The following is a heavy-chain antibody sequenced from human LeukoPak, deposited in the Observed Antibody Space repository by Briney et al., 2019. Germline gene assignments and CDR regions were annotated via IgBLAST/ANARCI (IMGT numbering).Heavy chain of an antibody. Sequence: PGGSLRLSCAASGFTFSSYWMHWVRHTPGKGLIYISRINSDGSSTSYADSVKGRFTISRDNAKNTLYLQMNSLRAEDTAVYYCVQLSVRYYWGQGTLVTVSS. CDR3: VQLSVRYY. CDR1: GFTFSSYW. CDR2: INSDGSST. V-gene: IGHV3-74*01. D-gene: IGHD5-18*01. J-gene: IGHJ4*02.